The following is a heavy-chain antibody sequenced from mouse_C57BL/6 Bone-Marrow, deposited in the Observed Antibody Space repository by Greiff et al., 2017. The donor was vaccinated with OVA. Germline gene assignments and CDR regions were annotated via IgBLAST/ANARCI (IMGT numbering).Heavy chain of an antibody. Sequence: QVQLQQPGAELVMPGASVKLSCKASGYTFTSYWMHWVKQRPGQGLEWIGEIDPSDSYTNYNQKFKGKSTLTVDKSSSTAYMQLSSLTSEDSAVYYCARPNWDERAYAMDYWGQGTSVTVSS. D-gene: IGHD4-1*01. J-gene: IGHJ4*01. V-gene: IGHV1-69*01. CDR3: ARPNWDERAYAMDY. CDR2: IDPSDSYT. CDR1: GYTFTSYW.